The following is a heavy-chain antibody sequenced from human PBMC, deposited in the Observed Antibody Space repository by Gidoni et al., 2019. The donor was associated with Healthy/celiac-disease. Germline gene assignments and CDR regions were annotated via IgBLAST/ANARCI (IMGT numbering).Heavy chain of an antibody. CDR3: ERDQGSSGWYLSFYFDY. D-gene: IGHD6-19*01. Sequence: VQLVASGGGVVQPGRSLRLSCAASGFTFSSYSMHWVRQAPGKGLEWVGVIWYDGSNKYYADSVKGRFTISRDKSKNKRYLQMNSRRAEDTAVYYCERDQGSSGWYLSFYFDYWGQGTLVTVSS. V-gene: IGHV3-33*01. CDR2: IWYDGSNK. CDR1: GFTFSSYS. J-gene: IGHJ4*02.